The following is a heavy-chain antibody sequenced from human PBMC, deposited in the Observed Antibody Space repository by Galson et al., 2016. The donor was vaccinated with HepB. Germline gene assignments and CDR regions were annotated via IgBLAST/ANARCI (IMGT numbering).Heavy chain of an antibody. V-gene: IGHV3-33*01. CDR1: GFIFSSYG. CDR2: ICFDGSKK. D-gene: IGHD3-10*01. CDR3: ARDQISVPIIRGVPAPGYHDSGLDV. J-gene: IGHJ6*02. Sequence: SLRLSCAASGFIFSSYGMHWVRQSPGKGLESVAFICFDGSKKYYADSVQGRVSIARDNSKNMVFLQIDNLRAEDTAVYYCARDQISVPIIRGVPAPGYHDSGLDVWGHGTTVTVSS.